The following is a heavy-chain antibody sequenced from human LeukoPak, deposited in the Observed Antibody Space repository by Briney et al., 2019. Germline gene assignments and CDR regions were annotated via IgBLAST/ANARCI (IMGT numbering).Heavy chain of an antibody. J-gene: IGHJ4*02. CDR3: VGEVGPRQMNY. CDR2: IAYDASNG. CDR1: GFTFSSHA. Sequence: GGSLRLSCVASGFTFSSHAMHWVRQAPGKGLEWVAVIAYDASNGYYADSVKGRFTISRDNSKNTLYLQMNSLRTEDTAMYYCVGEVGPRQMNYWGQGTLVTVSS. V-gene: IGHV3-30-3*01. D-gene: IGHD1-26*01.